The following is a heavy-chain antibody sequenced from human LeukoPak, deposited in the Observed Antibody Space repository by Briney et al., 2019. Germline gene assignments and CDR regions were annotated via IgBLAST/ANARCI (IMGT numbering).Heavy chain of an antibody. V-gene: IGHV3-21*01. CDR3: ARDLGATRIAVAFDY. J-gene: IGHJ4*02. D-gene: IGHD6-19*01. Sequence: GGSLRLSCAASGFTFSSYSMNWVRQAPGKGLEWVSSISSSSSYIYYADSVKGRFTISRDNAKNSLYLQTNSLRAEDTAVYYCARDLGATRIAVAFDYWGQGTLVTVSS. CDR2: ISSSSSYI. CDR1: GFTFSSYS.